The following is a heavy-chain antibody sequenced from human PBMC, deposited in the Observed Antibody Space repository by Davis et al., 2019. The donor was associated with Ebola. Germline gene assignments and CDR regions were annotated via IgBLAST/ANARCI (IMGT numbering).Heavy chain of an antibody. CDR1: GLTFDDYA. Sequence: SLKISCATSGLTFDDYAMHWVRQAPGKGLELVSGITLNSGTTAYADSVKGRFTISRDNAKDSLYLQMNSLRTEDTAFYYCAKDFYGSGSYIDAWGQGTLVAVSS. CDR2: ITLNSGTT. J-gene: IGHJ5*02. CDR3: AKDFYGSGSYIDA. V-gene: IGHV3-9*01. D-gene: IGHD3-10*01.